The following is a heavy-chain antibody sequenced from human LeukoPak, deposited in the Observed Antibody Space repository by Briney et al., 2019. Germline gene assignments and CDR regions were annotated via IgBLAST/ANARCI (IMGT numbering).Heavy chain of an antibody. Sequence: GGSLRLSCAGSGFTFSSYSMNWVRQAPGKGLEWVSVIYSSGNTFYADSVKGRFTFSRDNSKNTLYLQMNSLRAEDTAVYYCAKDLSRKLPGGVDYWGQGTLVTVSS. CDR3: AKDLSRKLPGGVDY. V-gene: IGHV3-66*03. CDR2: IYSSGNT. D-gene: IGHD3-16*01. CDR1: GFTFSSYS. J-gene: IGHJ4*02.